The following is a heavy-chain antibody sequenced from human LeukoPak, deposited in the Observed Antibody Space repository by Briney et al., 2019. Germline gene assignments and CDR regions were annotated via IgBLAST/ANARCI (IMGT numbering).Heavy chain of an antibody. Sequence: GGSLRLSCAASGFRFSSYGMHWVRQAPGKGLEWVAVISDDGIKIYYGDSVKGRFTISRDNSKNTLNLQMDSLRADDTAVYYCGKGPGYSVYDNLPHHWGQGTLVTVSS. J-gene: IGHJ5*02. CDR3: GKGPGYSVYDNLPHH. CDR1: GFRFSSYG. V-gene: IGHV3-30*18. D-gene: IGHD5/OR15-5a*01. CDR2: ISDDGIKI.